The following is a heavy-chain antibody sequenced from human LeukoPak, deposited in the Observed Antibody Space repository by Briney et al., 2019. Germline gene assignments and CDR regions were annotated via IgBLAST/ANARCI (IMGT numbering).Heavy chain of an antibody. V-gene: IGHV1-2*06. J-gene: IGHJ4*02. CDR3: ARATLGSSWYMEPYYFDY. Sequence: PAASVKVSCKASGYTFTGYYMRWVRQAPGQGLEWMGRINPNSGGTNYAQKFQGRVTMTRDTSISTAYMELSRLRSDDTAVYYCARATLGSSWYMEPYYFDYWGQGTLVTASS. D-gene: IGHD6-13*01. CDR2: INPNSGGT. CDR1: GYTFTGYY.